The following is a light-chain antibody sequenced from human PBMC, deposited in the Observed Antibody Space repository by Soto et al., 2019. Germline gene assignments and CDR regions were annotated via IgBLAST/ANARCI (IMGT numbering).Light chain of an antibody. CDR2: GAS. V-gene: IGKV3-15*01. CDR1: QSVSSN. Sequence: EIVMTQSPATLSVSPGERATLSCRASQSVSSNLAWYQQKPGQAPRLLIYGASTRPTGIPARFSGSGSGTEFTLTISSLQPEDFATYYCQTYNSYPLTFGQGTRLEIK. J-gene: IGKJ5*01. CDR3: QTYNSYPLT.